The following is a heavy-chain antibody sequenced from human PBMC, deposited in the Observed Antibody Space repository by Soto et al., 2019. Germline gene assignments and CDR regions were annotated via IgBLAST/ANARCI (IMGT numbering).Heavy chain of an antibody. Sequence: PSETLSLTCTVSGGSISSGDYYWSWIRQPPGKGLERIGYIYYSGSTYYNPSLKSRVTISVDTSKNQFSLKLSSVTAADTAVYYCDSGPVCSNYPYFDYWGQGNLVTVSS. V-gene: IGHV4-30-4*01. CDR1: GGSISSGDYY. CDR2: IYYSGST. CDR3: DSGPVCSNYPYFDY. D-gene: IGHD4-4*01. J-gene: IGHJ4*02.